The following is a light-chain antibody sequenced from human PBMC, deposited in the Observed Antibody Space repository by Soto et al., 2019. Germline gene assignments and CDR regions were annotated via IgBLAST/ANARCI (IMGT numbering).Light chain of an antibody. CDR1: QGISNY. J-gene: IGKJ1*01. V-gene: IGKV1-27*01. Sequence: DLQMTQSPSSLSASVGDRVTITCRASQGISNYLAWYQQQPGKVPKLLIYVAPTLQSGVPSRFSGSGSGTDFTLTISSLQPEDVATYYCQKYNSAPWTFGQGTKVEIK. CDR3: QKYNSAPWT. CDR2: VAP.